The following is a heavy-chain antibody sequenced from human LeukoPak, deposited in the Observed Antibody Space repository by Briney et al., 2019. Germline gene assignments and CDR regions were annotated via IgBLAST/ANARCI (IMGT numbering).Heavy chain of an antibody. J-gene: IGHJ4*02. CDR2: IHYSGST. Sequence: SETLSLTCSVSGDSLSSYYWSWMRRPPGEGLEWIGHIHYSGSTNYNPSLKSRVSMSVDMSKNHFSLKLSSVTAADTAVYYCARGGYDSTGYYSIFDSWGQGTLVTVSS. CDR3: ARGGYDSTGYYSIFDS. CDR1: GDSLSSYY. V-gene: IGHV4-59*01. D-gene: IGHD3-22*01.